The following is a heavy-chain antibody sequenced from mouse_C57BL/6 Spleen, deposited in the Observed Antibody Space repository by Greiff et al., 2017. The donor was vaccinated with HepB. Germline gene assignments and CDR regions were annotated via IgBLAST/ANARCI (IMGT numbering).Heavy chain of an antibody. Sequence: QVQLQQPGAELVMPGASVKLSCKASGYTFTSYWMHWVKQRPGQGLEWIGEIDPSDSYTNYNQKFKGKSTLTVDKSSSTAYMQLSSLTSEDSAVYYCARGVSYYGYSWFAYWGQGTLVTVSA. D-gene: IGHD2-3*01. CDR2: IDPSDSYT. V-gene: IGHV1-69*01. CDR1: GYTFTSYW. J-gene: IGHJ3*01. CDR3: ARGVSYYGYSWFAY.